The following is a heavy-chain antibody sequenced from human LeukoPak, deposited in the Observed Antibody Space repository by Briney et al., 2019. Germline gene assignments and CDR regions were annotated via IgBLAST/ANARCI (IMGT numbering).Heavy chain of an antibody. D-gene: IGHD3-10*02. CDR1: GFTFDDYA. CDR3: AELGITMIGGV. J-gene: IGHJ6*04. V-gene: IGHV3-9*01. Sequence: PGGSLRLSCVASGFTFDDYAMHWVRQAPGTGLEWVSGISWNSGNIGYADSVKGRFTISRDNAKNSLYLQMNSLRAEDTAVYYCAELGITMIGGVWGKGTTVTISS. CDR2: ISWNSGNI.